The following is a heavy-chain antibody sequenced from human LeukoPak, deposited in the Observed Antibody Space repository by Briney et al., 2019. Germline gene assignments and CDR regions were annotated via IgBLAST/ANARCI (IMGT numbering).Heavy chain of an antibody. V-gene: IGHV1-24*01. Sequence: ASVKVSCKVSGYTLTELSMHWVRQAPGKGLEWMGGFDPEDGETIYAQKFQGRVTMTEDTSTDTAYMELSSLRSEDTAVYYCATGVAVAAHRILNDAFDIWGQGTMVTVSS. CDR2: FDPEDGET. D-gene: IGHD6-19*01. CDR1: GYTLTELS. CDR3: ATGVAVAAHRILNDAFDI. J-gene: IGHJ3*02.